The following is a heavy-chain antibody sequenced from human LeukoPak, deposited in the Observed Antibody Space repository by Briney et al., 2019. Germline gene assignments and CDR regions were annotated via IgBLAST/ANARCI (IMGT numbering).Heavy chain of an antibody. J-gene: IGHJ3*02. CDR3: ARRPPRMVRGVRGAFDI. D-gene: IGHD3-10*01. CDR1: GGSFSGYY. Sequence: PSETLSLTCAVYGGSFSGYYWSWIRQPPGKGLEWIGEINHSGSTNYNPSLKSRVTISVDTSKNQFSLKLSSVTAADTAVYYCARRPPRMVRGVRGAFDIWGQGTMVTVSS. CDR2: INHSGST. V-gene: IGHV4-34*01.